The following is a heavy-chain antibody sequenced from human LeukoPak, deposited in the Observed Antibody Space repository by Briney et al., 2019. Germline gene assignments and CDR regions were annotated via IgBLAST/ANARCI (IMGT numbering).Heavy chain of an antibody. CDR3: ATAPACSSTSCFPPLNAFDI. CDR2: IYHSGST. Sequence: SETLSLTCTVSGGSISSGGYYWSWIRQPPGKGLEWIGYIYHSGSTYYNPSLKSRVTISVDRSKNQFSLKLSSVTAADTAVYYCATAPACSSTSCFPPLNAFDIWGQGTMVTVSS. V-gene: IGHV4-30-2*01. CDR1: GGSISSGGYY. D-gene: IGHD2-2*01. J-gene: IGHJ3*02.